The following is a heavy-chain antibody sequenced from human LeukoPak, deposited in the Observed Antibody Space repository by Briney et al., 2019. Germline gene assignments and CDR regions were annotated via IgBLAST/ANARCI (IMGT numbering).Heavy chain of an antibody. CDR1: GYTFTSYD. J-gene: IGHJ4*02. CDR3: ARDPQRITIFGVVHPYFDY. CDR2: ISAYNGNT. V-gene: IGHV1-18*01. D-gene: IGHD3-3*01. Sequence: GASVTVSCTASGYTFTSYDISWVRQAPGQGLEWMGWISAYNGNTTYAQKLQGRVTMTTGTFTSTAYMELRSLRSDDTAVYYCARDPQRITIFGVVHPYFDYWGQGTLVTVSS.